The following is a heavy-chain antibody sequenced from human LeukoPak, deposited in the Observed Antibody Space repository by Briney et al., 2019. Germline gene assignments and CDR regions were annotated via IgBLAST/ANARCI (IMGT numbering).Heavy chain of an antibody. V-gene: IGHV1-69*04. Sequence: SVKVSCKASGGTFSSYTISWVRQAPGQGLEWMGRIIPILGIANYAQKFQGRVTITADKSTSTAYMELSSLRSEDTAVYSGAREFHSSSPHGMDVWGQGTTVTVSS. D-gene: IGHD6-6*01. CDR2: IIPILGIA. J-gene: IGHJ6*02. CDR1: GGTFSSYT. CDR3: AREFHSSSPHGMDV.